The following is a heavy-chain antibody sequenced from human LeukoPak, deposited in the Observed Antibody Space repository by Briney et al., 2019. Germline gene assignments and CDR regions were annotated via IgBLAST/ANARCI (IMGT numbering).Heavy chain of an antibody. Sequence: GGSLRLSCAASGFTLSSNAMTWVRQAPGKGLEWVSVITGDTGSTYYADSVRGRFTISRDNSRNTLSLQMNSLRAADTAVYYCAKDAAAPGSGGDFFDYWGQGTLVTVSS. CDR3: AKDAAAPGSGGDFFDY. J-gene: IGHJ4*02. D-gene: IGHD3-10*01. CDR2: ITGDTGST. V-gene: IGHV3-23*01. CDR1: GFTLSSNA.